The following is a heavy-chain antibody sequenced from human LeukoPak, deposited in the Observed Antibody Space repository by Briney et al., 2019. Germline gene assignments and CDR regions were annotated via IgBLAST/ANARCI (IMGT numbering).Heavy chain of an antibody. Sequence: SGPTLVKPTQTLTLTCTFSGFSLTTNELAVGWIRQPPGKALEWLALIYWDDEKRYRPSLKDRLTITKATSKNQVVLTMTNMDPVDTGTYYCAHTRWTRGYFDYWGQGTLVTVSS. CDR1: GFSLTTNELA. V-gene: IGHV2-5*02. CDR3: AHTRWTRGYFDY. J-gene: IGHJ4*02. CDR2: IYWDDEK. D-gene: IGHD5-24*01.